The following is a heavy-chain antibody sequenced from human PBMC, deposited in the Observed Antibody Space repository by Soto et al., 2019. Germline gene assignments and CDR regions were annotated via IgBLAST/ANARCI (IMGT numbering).Heavy chain of an antibody. J-gene: IGHJ6*02. Sequence: SETLSLTCAFSVVSVSSGVFSCNWIRQPPGQGLEWIGYISHGGSPHYTPSLRSRVSISVDRSTNVISLNLTSMTPADTAVYFYARGHYSYAMDVWGQGTTVTVSS. CDR2: ISHGGSP. V-gene: IGHV4-30-2*01. CDR1: VVSVSSGVFS. CDR3: ARGHYSYAMDV.